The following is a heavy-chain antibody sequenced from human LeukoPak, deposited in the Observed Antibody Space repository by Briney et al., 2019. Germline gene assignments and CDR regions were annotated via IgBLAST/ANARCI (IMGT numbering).Heavy chain of an antibody. CDR3: AKDSVVAATLYFQH. V-gene: IGHV3-21*04. CDR2: ISSSSSYI. J-gene: IGHJ1*01. D-gene: IGHD2-15*01. CDR1: GFTVSTNY. Sequence: GSLRLSCAASGFTVSTNYMSWARQAPGKGLAWVSSISSSSSYIYYADSVKGRFTISRDNAKNALYLQMNSLRAEDTGVYYCAKDSVVAATLYFQHWGQGTLVTVSS.